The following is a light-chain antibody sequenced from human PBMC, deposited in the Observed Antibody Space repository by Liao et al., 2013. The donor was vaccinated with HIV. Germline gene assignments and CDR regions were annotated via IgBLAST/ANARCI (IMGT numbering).Light chain of an antibody. CDR3: QVWDKSSNHPV. J-gene: IGLJ3*02. CDR2: YDT. Sequence: SYVLTQPPSVSVAPGKTANITCGGNNIGSKSVHWYQQKAGQAPVLVIYYDTDRPSGIPERFSGSNSGNTATLTISRVEAGDEGDYYCQVWDKSSNHPVFGGGTKLTVL. V-gene: IGLV3-21*01. CDR1: NIGSKS.